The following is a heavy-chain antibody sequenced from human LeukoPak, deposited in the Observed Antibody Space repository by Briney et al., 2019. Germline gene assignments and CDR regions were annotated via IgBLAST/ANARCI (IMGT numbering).Heavy chain of an antibody. J-gene: IGHJ5*02. CDR2: IYHSGST. Sequence: SETLSLTCTVSGYSISSGYYWGWIRQPPGRGLEWIGNIYHSGSTYYNPSLKSRVTISVDTSKNQFSLKLSSVTAAGTAVYYCARGLESVGYGSGSYHFWFDPWGQGTLVTVSS. CDR1: GYSISSGYY. CDR3: ARGLESVGYGSGSYHFWFDP. V-gene: IGHV4-38-2*02. D-gene: IGHD3-10*01.